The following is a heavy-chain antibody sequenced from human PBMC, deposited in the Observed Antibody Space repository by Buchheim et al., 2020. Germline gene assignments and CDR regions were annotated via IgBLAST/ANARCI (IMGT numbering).Heavy chain of an antibody. CDR1: GFTFSDLW. CDR2: INIDGSST. V-gene: IGHV3-74*01. CDR3: ARDPLLNGGTLDY. J-gene: IGHJ4*02. D-gene: IGHD1-1*01. Sequence: VQLVESGGGLVQPGGSLRLSCAASGFTFSDLWRNWVRQTPGKGLMCVSRINIDGSSTIYGESVKGRFTVSRDNAKNTLYLQMNSLRAEDTGVYYCARDPLLNGGTLDYWGQGT.